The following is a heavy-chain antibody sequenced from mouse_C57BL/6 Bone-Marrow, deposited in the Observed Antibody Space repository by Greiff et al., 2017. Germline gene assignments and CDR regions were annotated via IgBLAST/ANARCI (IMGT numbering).Heavy chain of an antibody. D-gene: IGHD2-5*01. CDR1: GYAFSSYW. Sequence: QVQLKESGAELVKPGASVKISCKASGYAFSSYWMTWVKQRPGKGLEWIGQIYPGDGDTNYNGKFKGKATLTADKSSSTAYMQLSSLTSEDSAVYFCARSAYYSNYGFAYWGQGTLVTVSA. CDR3: ARSAYYSNYGFAY. CDR2: IYPGDGDT. V-gene: IGHV1-80*01. J-gene: IGHJ3*01.